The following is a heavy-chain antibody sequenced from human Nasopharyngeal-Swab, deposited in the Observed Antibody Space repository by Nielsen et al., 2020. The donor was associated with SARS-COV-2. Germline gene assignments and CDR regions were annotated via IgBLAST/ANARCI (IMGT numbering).Heavy chain of an antibody. CDR2: ISGSGGST. CDR3: AKDRGSLVLEAFDI. D-gene: IGHD6-13*01. J-gene: IGHJ3*02. CDR1: GFTFSSYA. V-gene: IGHV3-23*01. Sequence: GESLKISCAASGFTFSSYAMNWVRQAPGKGLEWVSAISGSGGSTYYADSVKGRFTISRNNSKNTLYLQMNSLRAEDTAVYYCAKDRGSLVLEAFDIWGQGTMVTVSS.